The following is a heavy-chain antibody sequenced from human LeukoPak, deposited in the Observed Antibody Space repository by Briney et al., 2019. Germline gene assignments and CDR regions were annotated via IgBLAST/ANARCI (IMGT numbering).Heavy chain of an antibody. CDR1: GFTFSSYG. CDR3: ARGSLWFGTSGFDP. CDR2: IWYDGSNK. J-gene: IGHJ5*02. V-gene: IGHV3-33*01. Sequence: GGSLRLSCAASGFTFSSYGMHWVRQAPGKGLEWVAVIWYDGSNKYYADSVKGRFTISRGNSKNTLYLQMNSLRAEDTAVYYCARGSLWFGTSGFDPWGQGTLVTVSS. D-gene: IGHD3-10*01.